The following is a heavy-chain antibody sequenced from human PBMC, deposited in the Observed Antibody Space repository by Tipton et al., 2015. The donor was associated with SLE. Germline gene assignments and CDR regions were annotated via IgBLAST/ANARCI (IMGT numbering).Heavy chain of an antibody. Sequence: TLSLTCTVSGGSISSTSYYWTWIRQPAGKGLEWIGHIYTNGSTNYNPSLKSRVTISIDTSKNQFSLKLSSVTAADTAVYYCARGVVQGVPFDYWGQGTLVTVSS. V-gene: IGHV4-61*09. D-gene: IGHD3-10*01. CDR1: GGSISSTSYY. CDR2: IYTNGST. CDR3: ARGVVQGVPFDY. J-gene: IGHJ4*02.